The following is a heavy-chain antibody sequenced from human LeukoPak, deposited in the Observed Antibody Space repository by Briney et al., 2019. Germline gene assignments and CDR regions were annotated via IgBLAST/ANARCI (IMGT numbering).Heavy chain of an antibody. Sequence: PGGSLRLSCAASGFTFSSYGMSWVRQAPGKGLEWVSAISGSGGSTYYADSVKGRFTISRDNSKNTLYLQMNSLRPDDTAVYYCAKDHRYFEYLGKAADYWGPGTMVTVSS. CDR1: GFTFSSYG. J-gene: IGHJ4*02. D-gene: IGHD3-9*01. CDR2: ISGSGGST. CDR3: AKDHRYFEYLGKAADY. V-gene: IGHV3-23*01.